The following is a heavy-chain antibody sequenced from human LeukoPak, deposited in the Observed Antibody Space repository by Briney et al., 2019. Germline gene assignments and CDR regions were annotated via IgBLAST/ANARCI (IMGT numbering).Heavy chain of an antibody. CDR2: ISAYNGNT. CDR3: ALSIAAAGHAFDI. V-gene: IGHV1-18*01. D-gene: IGHD6-13*01. CDR1: GYTFTSYG. Sequence: ASVKVSCKASGYTFTSYGISWVRQARGQGLEWMGWISAYNGNTNYAQKLQDRVTMTTDTTTSTAYMGLRSLRSDDTPVYYCALSIAAAGHAFDIWGQETVVTVSS. J-gene: IGHJ3*02.